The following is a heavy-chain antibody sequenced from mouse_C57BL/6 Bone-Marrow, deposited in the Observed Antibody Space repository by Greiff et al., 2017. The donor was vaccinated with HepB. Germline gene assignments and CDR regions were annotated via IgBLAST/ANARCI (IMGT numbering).Heavy chain of an antibody. CDR1: GFNIKDYY. D-gene: IGHD1-1*01. V-gene: IGHV14-2*01. Sequence: VQLQQSGAELVKPGASVKLSCTASGFNIKDYYMPWVKQRTEQGLEWIGRIDPEDGETKYAPKFQGKATITADTSSNTAYLQLSSLTSEATAVYYGARTTIDYGSSQGYFDVWGTGTTVTVAS. CDR2: IDPEDGET. J-gene: IGHJ1*03. CDR3: ARTTIDYGSSQGYFDV.